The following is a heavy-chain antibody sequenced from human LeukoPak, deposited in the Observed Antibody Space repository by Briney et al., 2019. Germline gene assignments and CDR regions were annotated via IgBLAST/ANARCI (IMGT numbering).Heavy chain of an antibody. CDR3: AREREELDDY. CDR2: ISSSSSYI. V-gene: IGHV3-21*01. D-gene: IGHD6-13*01. CDR1: GFTYSSYS. J-gene: IGHJ4*02. Sequence: GGSLRLSCAASGFTYSSYSMNWVRQAPGKGLEWVSSISSSSSYIYYADSVKGRFTISRDNAKNSLYLQMNSLRAEDTAVYYCAREREELDDYWGQGTLVTVSS.